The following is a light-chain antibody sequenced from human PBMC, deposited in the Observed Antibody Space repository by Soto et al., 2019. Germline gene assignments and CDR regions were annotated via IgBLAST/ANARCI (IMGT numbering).Light chain of an antibody. CDR2: GVS. CDR3: QSYDSTLSARYV. Sequence: QSALTQPRSVSGSPGQSVTISCIATSSDVGDYGSVSWYQQHPGKAPKFIIFGVSQRPSGVPDRFSGSRSGNTASLTISGLQAEDEGDYYCQSYDSTLSARYVFGTGTKVTVL. J-gene: IGLJ1*01. V-gene: IGLV2-11*01. CDR1: SSDVGDYGS.